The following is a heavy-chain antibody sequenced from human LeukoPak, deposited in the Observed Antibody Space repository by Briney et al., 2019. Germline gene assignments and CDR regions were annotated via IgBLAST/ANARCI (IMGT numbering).Heavy chain of an antibody. J-gene: IGHJ5*02. V-gene: IGHV4-4*07. CDR1: GGSISSYY. Sequence: PSETLSLTCTVSGGSISSYYWSWIRQPAGKGLEWIGRIYTSGSTNYNPSLKSRVTMSVDTSKNQFSLKLSSVTAADTAVYYCAGGVAAAGIGGFWFDPWGQGTLVTVSS. D-gene: IGHD6-13*01. CDR3: AGGVAAAGIGGFWFDP. CDR2: IYTSGST.